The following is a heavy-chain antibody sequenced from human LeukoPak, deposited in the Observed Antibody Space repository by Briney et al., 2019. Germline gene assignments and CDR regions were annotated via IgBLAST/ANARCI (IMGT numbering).Heavy chain of an antibody. D-gene: IGHD3-22*01. CDR2: INPNSGDT. CDR1: GYIFTGYY. J-gene: IGHJ4*02. V-gene: IGHV1-2*02. Sequence: GASVKVSCKASGYIFTGYYMHWVRQAPGQGLEWMGWINPNSGDTNYAQKFQGRVTMTRDTSISTAYMELSRLRADDTAVYYCARDGGGDYYDSSGYPFFWGQGTLVTVSS. CDR3: ARDGGGDYYDSSGYPFF.